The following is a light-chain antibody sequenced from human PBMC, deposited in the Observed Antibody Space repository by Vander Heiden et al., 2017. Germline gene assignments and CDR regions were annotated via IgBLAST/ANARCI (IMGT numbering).Light chain of an antibody. V-gene: IGKV3-20*01. CDR1: QSVSSSY. CDR3: QQDGSSPRT. J-gene: IGKJ2*01. CDR2: GAS. Sequence: EIVLSQSPGTLSLSPGDRATLSCRASQSVSSSYLAWYQRKPGQAPRLLIYGASSRATGIPDRFRGSGSGTDFTLTISRLEPEDFAVYYCQQDGSSPRTFGQGTKLEIK.